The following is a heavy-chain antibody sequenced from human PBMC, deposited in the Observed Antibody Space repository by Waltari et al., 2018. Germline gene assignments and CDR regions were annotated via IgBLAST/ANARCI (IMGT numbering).Heavy chain of an antibody. J-gene: IGHJ4*02. Sequence: EVQLVQSGAEVKKPGATVKISCKASGYTFTDYYMHWVQQAPGKGLEWMGRVDPEDGETIYAEKFQGRVTITADTSTDTAYMELSSLRSEDTAVYYCATDLTGAAGTGHSYFDYWGQGTLVTVSS. CDR1: GYTFTDYY. V-gene: IGHV1-69-2*01. CDR2: VDPEDGET. CDR3: ATDLTGAAGTGHSYFDY. D-gene: IGHD6-13*01.